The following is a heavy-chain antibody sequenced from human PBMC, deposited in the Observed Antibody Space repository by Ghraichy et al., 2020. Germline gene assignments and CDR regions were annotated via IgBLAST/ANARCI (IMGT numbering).Heavy chain of an antibody. CDR2: ISGSGGST. V-gene: IGHV3-23*01. J-gene: IGHJ4*02. CDR3: ATHYSSGWYVRPLIFDY. Sequence: WGSLRLSCAASGFTFSSYAMSWVRQAPGKGLEWVSAISGSGGSTYYADSVKGRFTISRDNSKNTLYLQMNSLRAEDTAVYYCATHYSSGWYVRPLIFDYWGQGTLVTVSS. CDR1: GFTFSSYA. D-gene: IGHD6-19*01.